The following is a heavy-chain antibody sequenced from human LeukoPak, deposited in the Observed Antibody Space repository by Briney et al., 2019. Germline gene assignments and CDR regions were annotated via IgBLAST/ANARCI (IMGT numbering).Heavy chain of an antibody. D-gene: IGHD2-21*02. J-gene: IGHJ4*02. CDR2: IKQDGSEK. CDR1: GFTFSSYW. V-gene: IGHV3-7*01. CDR3: ARDEPSPLRGDFFDY. Sequence: GGSLRLSCAASGFTFSSYWMSWVRQAPGKGLEWVANIKQDGSEKCYVDSVKGRFTISRDNAKNSLYLQMNSLRAEDTAVYYCARDEPSPLRGDFFDYWGQGTLVTVSS.